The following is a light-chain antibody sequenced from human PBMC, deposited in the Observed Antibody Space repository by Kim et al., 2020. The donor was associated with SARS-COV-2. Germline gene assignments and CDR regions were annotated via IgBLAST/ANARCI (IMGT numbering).Light chain of an antibody. Sequence: PGKTARITCGGNNIGSKSVHWYQQKPGQAPVLVIYYDSDRPSGIPERFSGSNSGNTATLSISRVEAGDEADYYCQVWDSSSDTWVFGGGTQLTVL. V-gene: IGLV3-21*04. CDR3: QVWDSSSDTWV. CDR1: NIGSKS. J-gene: IGLJ3*02. CDR2: YDS.